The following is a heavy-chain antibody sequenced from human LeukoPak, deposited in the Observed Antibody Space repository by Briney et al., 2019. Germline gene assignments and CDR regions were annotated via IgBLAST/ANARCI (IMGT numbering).Heavy chain of an antibody. J-gene: IGHJ5*01. V-gene: IGHV3-72*01. CDR1: GFTFSDHC. CDR2: IRNKVDSYTT. Sequence: GRSHRLSCAASGFTFSDHCMDWVRHAPGNWREWLGRIRNKVDSYTTDYAASVIGRFTISKNDSKNSLFLQMNSLKTEDTAVYYCARGAGYAFDCWGQGTLVTVSS. D-gene: IGHD5-12*01. CDR3: ARGAGYAFDC.